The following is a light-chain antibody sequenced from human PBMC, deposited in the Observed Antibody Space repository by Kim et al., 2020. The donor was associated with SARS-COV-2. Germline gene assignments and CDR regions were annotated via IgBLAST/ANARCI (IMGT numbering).Light chain of an antibody. CDR2: VAS. J-gene: IGKJ1*01. Sequence: DTQMTQSPSSVSASVGDRVTITCRASQGISTWLAWYQQKPGKAPKLLIYVASSLQSGVPSRFSGSGSGTDFTLTISSLQPEDSASYYCQQTKSFPWTFGQGTKVDIK. CDR3: QQTKSFPWT. V-gene: IGKV1-12*01. CDR1: QGISTW.